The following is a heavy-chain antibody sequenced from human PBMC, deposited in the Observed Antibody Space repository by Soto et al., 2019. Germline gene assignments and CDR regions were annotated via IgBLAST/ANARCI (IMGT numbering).Heavy chain of an antibody. Sequence: ASVKVSCKASGYTLTSYGISWVRQAPGQGLEWMGWISAYNGNTNYAQKLQGRVTMTTDTSTSTAYMELRSLRSDDTAVYYCARGITMVRGGFAFDIWGQGTMVTVSS. CDR2: ISAYNGNT. J-gene: IGHJ3*02. CDR3: ARGITMVRGGFAFDI. CDR1: GYTLTSYG. V-gene: IGHV1-18*04. D-gene: IGHD3-10*01.